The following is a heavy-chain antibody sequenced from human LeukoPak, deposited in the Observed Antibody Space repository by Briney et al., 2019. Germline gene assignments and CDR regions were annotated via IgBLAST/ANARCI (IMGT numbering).Heavy chain of an antibody. V-gene: IGHV1-18*01. Sequence: GASVKVSCKASGSSFTNYGISWVRQAPGQGLERMGWISAYNGNIKYAQKFQVRVTMTTDTSTGTAYMELRSLRSDDTAVYYCSYSSSAGWFDPWGQGTLVTVSS. J-gene: IGHJ5*02. CDR1: GSSFTNYG. CDR3: SYSSSAGWFDP. CDR2: ISAYNGNI. D-gene: IGHD3-22*01.